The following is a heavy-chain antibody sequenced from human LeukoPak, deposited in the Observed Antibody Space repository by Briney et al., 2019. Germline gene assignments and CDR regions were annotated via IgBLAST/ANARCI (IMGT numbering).Heavy chain of an antibody. CDR1: GGSINDYY. J-gene: IGHJ4*02. CDR2: IYYTGRT. CDR3: TRVSIHGDSDY. Sequence: SETLSLICTVSGGSINDYYWSWIRQSPGKGLEWIGYIYYTGRTKYNPSVQSRVTISVDTSKNQFSLNLRSVTSADTAVYFCTRVSIHGDSDYWGQGTLVTVSS. V-gene: IGHV4-59*01.